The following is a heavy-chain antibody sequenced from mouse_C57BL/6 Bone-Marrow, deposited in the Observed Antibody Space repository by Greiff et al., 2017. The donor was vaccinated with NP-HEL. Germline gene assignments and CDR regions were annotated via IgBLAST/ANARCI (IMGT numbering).Heavy chain of an antibody. V-gene: IGHV5-4*01. J-gene: IGHJ2*01. D-gene: IGHD4-1*01. CDR3: ARDGLGGGY. Sequence: EVQLVESGGGLVKPGGSLKLSCAASGFTFSSYAMSWVRQTPEKRLEWVATISDGGSYTYYPDNVKGRFTISRDNAKNNLYLQMSHLKSEDTAMYYCARDGLGGGYWGQGTTLTVSS. CDR2: ISDGGSYT. CDR1: GFTFSSYA.